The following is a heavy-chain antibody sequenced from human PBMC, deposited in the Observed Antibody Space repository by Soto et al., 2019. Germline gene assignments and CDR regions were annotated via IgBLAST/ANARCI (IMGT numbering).Heavy chain of an antibody. CDR1: GGTFSSYA. J-gene: IGHJ5*02. CDR3: ARGSWDCSSTSCIGGWFDP. D-gene: IGHD2-2*01. CDR2: IIPIFGTA. V-gene: IGHV1-69*01. Sequence: QVQLVQSGAEVKKPGSSVKVSCKASGGTFSSYAISGVRQAPGQGLEWMGGIIPIFGTANYAQKFQGRVTITADESTSTAYMELSSLRSEDTAVYYCARGSWDCSSTSCIGGWFDPWGQGTLVTVSS.